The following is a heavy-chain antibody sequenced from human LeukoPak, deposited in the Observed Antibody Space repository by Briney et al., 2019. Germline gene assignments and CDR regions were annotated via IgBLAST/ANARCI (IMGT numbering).Heavy chain of an antibody. CDR3: ASRSHKTIVGADTREVGDY. J-gene: IGHJ4*02. Sequence: ASVKVSCKASGGTLRRHTITWVRQVPGQGLEWMGRIIPMMGIANYAQKFQGRVTITADTSTDTAYMDLISLRSEDTAVYYCASRSHKTIVGADTREVGDYWGQGTLVTVSS. D-gene: IGHD6-19*01. CDR1: GGTLRRHT. CDR2: IIPMMGIA. V-gene: IGHV1-69*02.